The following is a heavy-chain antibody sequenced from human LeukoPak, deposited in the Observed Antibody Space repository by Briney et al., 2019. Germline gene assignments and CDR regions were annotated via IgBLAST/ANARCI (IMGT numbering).Heavy chain of an antibody. CDR3: ARSTPSAGYYMDV. Sequence: GRSLRLSCAASGFTFSSYGMHWVRQAPGKGLEWVAVISYDGSNKYYADSVKGRFTISRDNSKNTLYLQMNSLRAEDTAVYYCARSTPSAGYYMDVWGQGTLVTVSS. J-gene: IGHJ4*02. CDR2: ISYDGSNK. D-gene: IGHD6-25*01. V-gene: IGHV3-30*03. CDR1: GFTFSSYG.